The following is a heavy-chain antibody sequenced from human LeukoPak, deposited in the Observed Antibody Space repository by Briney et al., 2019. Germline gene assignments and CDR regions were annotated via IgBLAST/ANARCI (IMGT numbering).Heavy chain of an antibody. Sequence: PSETLSLTCTVSGGSISSYFWSWIRQPPGKGLEWIGYIYYSGSTNYNPSLKSRVTISVDTSKDQFSLKLSSVTAADTAVYYCARGSDYYDSSGYRYWGQGTLVTVSS. J-gene: IGHJ4*02. V-gene: IGHV4-59*01. CDR2: IYYSGST. CDR1: GGSISSYF. CDR3: ARGSDYYDSSGYRY. D-gene: IGHD3-22*01.